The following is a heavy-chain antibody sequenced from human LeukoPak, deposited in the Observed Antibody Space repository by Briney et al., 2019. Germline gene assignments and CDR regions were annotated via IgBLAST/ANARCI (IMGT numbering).Heavy chain of an antibody. Sequence: GGSLRLSCAASGFTFSSYSMNWVRQAPGKGLEWVSSISSSSSYIYYADSVQGRFTISRDNAKNSLYLQMNSLRAEDTAVYYCARDIEYTSSSDGDYWGKGTLVTVSS. J-gene: IGHJ4*02. D-gene: IGHD6-6*01. V-gene: IGHV3-21*01. CDR2: ISSSSSYI. CDR1: GFTFSSYS. CDR3: ARDIEYTSSSDGDY.